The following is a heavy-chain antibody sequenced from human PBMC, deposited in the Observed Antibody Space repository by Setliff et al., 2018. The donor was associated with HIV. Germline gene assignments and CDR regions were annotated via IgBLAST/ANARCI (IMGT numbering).Heavy chain of an antibody. CDR1: GSSISSGVYY. V-gene: IGHV4-31*03. Sequence: PSETLSLTCTVSGSSISSGVYYWSWIRQHPGKGLEWIGYIYYSGSTYYTPSLKSRVTMSVDTSKNQFSLKLSSVTAADTAVYYCARGTSNTAMESYYFDYWGQGTLVTVSS. D-gene: IGHD5-18*01. CDR3: ARGTSNTAMESYYFDY. J-gene: IGHJ4*02. CDR2: IYYSGST.